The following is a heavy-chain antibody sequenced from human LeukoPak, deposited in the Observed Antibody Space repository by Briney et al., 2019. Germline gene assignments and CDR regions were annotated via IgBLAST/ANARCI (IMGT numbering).Heavy chain of an antibody. V-gene: IGHV3-7*01. J-gene: IGHJ4*01. Sequence: GGSLRLSCAASGFTFSDYWVNWVRQAPGKGLEWVASIRQDGGEKTYVDSVKGRFTISRDNTKNSLYLQMSSLRAEDTAVYYCARGGTAAGLYFDLWGQGTLVTVSS. D-gene: IGHD6-13*01. CDR2: IRQDGGEK. CDR3: ARGGTAAGLYFDL. CDR1: GFTFSDYW.